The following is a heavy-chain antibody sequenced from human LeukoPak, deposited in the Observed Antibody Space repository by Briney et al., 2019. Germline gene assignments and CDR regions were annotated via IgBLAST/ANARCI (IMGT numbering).Heavy chain of an antibody. D-gene: IGHD3-22*01. V-gene: IGHV4-4*07. J-gene: IGHJ4*02. Sequence: SETLSLTCTVSGGSISSYYWSWIRQPAGKGLEWIGRIYTSGSTNYNPSLKSRVTMSVETSKNQFSLKLSSVTAADTAVYYCARERRYYYDSSGYPATLIDYWGQGTLVTVSS. CDR1: GGSISSYY. CDR2: IYTSGST. CDR3: ARERRYYYDSSGYPATLIDY.